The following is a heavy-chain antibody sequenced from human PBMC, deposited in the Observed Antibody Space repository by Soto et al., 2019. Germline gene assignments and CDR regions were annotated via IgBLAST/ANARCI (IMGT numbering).Heavy chain of an antibody. CDR3: ARSLGETTSLFDY. J-gene: IGHJ4*02. Sequence: QVQLVQSGAEMKQPGASVKLSCQASGYIFIHCFMHWERQAPGQGLEWMGGINPSSGTTTYAQKFQGRVTVTRDTSTSTVYMELSSLGSGDTAMYYCARSLGETTSLFDYWGQGSLVTVSA. D-gene: IGHD1-26*01. V-gene: IGHV1-46*01. CDR2: INPSSGTT. CDR1: GYIFIHCF.